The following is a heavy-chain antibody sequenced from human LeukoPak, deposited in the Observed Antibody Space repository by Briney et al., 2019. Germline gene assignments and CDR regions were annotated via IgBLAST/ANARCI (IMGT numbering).Heavy chain of an antibody. CDR3: ARDPGHWPTYYYYGMDV. CDR1: GFSFSSYS. Sequence: GGSLRLSCAASGFSFSSYSMNWVRQAPGKGLEWVPYISSSSSTIYYADSVKGRFTISRDNAKNSLYLQMDSLRAEDTAVYYCARDPGHWPTYYYYGMDVWGQGTTVTVSS. J-gene: IGHJ6*02. V-gene: IGHV3-48*04. CDR2: ISSSSSTI.